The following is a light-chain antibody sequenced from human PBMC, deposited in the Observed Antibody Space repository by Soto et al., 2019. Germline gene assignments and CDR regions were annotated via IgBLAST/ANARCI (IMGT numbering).Light chain of an antibody. V-gene: IGLV1-47*01. CDR1: SSNIGSNY. J-gene: IGLJ2*01. Sequence: QSVLTQPPSASGTPGQRVTISCSGSSSNIGSNYVYWYHHLPGTAPQLLIYRNNQRPSGVPDRFSGSKSGTSASLSISGLRSEDEADYYCAAWDDSLSGVVFGGGTKLTVL. CDR2: RNN. CDR3: AAWDDSLSGVV.